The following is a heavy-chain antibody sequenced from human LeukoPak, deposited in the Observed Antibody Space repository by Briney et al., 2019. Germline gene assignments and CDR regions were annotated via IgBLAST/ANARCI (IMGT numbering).Heavy chain of an antibody. V-gene: IGHV4-34*01. D-gene: IGHD3-10*01. CDR2: INHSGST. J-gene: IGHJ4*02. CDR1: GGSFSGYY. CDR3: ARTTYYYGSGIDY. Sequence: PSETLSLTCAVYGGSFSGYYWSWIRQPPGKGLEWIGEINHSGSTNYNPSLKSRVTTSVDTSKNQFSLKLSSVTAADTAVYYCARTTYYYGSGIDYWGQGTLVTVSS.